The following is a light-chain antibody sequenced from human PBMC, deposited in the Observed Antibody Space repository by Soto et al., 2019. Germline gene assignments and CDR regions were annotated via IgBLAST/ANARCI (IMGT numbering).Light chain of an antibody. CDR3: ATWDDSRKGV. CDR2: YNN. J-gene: IGLJ1*01. Sequence: QSVLTQPPSASGTAGQVVTISCSGGDSNIGSNSVYWYQHLPRMAPKLLIYYNNQRPSGVPDRFSGSRSGTSAPLAIVGLRSEDEAVYYCATWDDSRKGVFGTGTKVTVL. CDR1: DSNIGSNS. V-gene: IGLV1-47*02.